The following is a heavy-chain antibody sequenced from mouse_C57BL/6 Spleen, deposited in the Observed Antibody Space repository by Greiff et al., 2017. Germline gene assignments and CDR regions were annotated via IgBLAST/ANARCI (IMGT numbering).Heavy chain of an antibody. CDR2: INYDGSST. J-gene: IGHJ1*03. D-gene: IGHD1-1*01. CDR3: ARDSYYGSSYDWYFDV. V-gene: IGHV5-16*01. Sequence: DVHLVESEGGLVQPGSSMKLSCTASGFTFSDYYMAWVRQVPEKGLEWVANINYDGSSTYYLDSLKSRFIISRDNAKNILYLQMSSLKSEDTATYYCARDSYYGSSYDWYFDVWGTGTTVTVSS. CDR1: GFTFSDYY.